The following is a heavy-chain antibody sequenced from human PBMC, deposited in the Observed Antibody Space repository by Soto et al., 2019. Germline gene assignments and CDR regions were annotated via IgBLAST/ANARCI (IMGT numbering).Heavy chain of an antibody. D-gene: IGHD1-1*01. CDR3: ARDRGAGDYYYGMDV. CDR1: GLTFSSYG. CDR2: IWYDGSKK. J-gene: IGHJ6*02. Sequence: VQLVESGGDVVQPGRSLRLSCAASGLTFSSYGMYWVQAPGKGLEWVALIWYDGSKKYYADSVKGRFTISRDNSKNTLYLQMNSLRAEDTAVYYCARDRGAGDYYYGMDVWGQGTTVTVSS. V-gene: IGHV3-33*01.